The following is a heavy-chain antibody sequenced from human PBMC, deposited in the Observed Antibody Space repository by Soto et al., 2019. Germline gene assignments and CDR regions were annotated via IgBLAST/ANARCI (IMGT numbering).Heavy chain of an antibody. CDR2: ISYDGSNK. J-gene: IGHJ4*02. CDR3: ARDAGIQLWSFFDY. CDR1: GFTFSSYA. V-gene: IGHV3-30-3*01. D-gene: IGHD5-18*01. Sequence: SLRLSCAASGFTFSSYAMHWVRQAPGKGLEWVAVISYDGSNKYYADSVKGRFTISRDNSKNTLYLQMNSLRAEDTAVYYCARDAGIQLWSFFDYWGQGTLVTVSS.